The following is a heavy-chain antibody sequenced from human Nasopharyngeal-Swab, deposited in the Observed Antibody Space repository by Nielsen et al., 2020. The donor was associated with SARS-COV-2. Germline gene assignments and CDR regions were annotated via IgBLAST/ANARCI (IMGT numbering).Heavy chain of an antibody. CDR2: IDPSDSYT. CDR1: GYSFTSYW. Sequence: GESLKISCKGSGYSFTSYWISWVRQMPGKGLEWMGRIDPSDSYTNYSPSFQGHVTISADKSISTAYLQWSSLKASDTATYYCARLVVCSGGSCYSGDVSWFDPWGQGTLVTVSS. V-gene: IGHV5-10-1*01. CDR3: ARLVVCSGGSCYSGDVSWFDP. D-gene: IGHD2-15*01. J-gene: IGHJ5*02.